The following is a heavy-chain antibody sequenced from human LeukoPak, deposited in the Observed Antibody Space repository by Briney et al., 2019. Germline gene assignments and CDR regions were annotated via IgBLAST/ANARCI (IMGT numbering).Heavy chain of an antibody. CDR3: ARWGYSSLYYFDY. V-gene: IGHV4-38-2*02. Sequence: PSETLSLTCTVSGYSISSGYYWGWIRQPPGKGLEWIGSIYHSGSTYYNPSLKSRVTISVDTSKNQFSLKLSSVPAADTAVYYCARWGYSSLYYFDYWGQGTLVTVSS. J-gene: IGHJ4*02. CDR1: GYSISSGYY. CDR2: IYHSGST. D-gene: IGHD5-24*01.